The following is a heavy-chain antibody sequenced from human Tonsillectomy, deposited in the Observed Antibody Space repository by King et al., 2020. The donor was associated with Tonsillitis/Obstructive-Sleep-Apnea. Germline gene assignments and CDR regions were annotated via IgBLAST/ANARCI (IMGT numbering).Heavy chain of an antibody. CDR1: GFTFSSYE. V-gene: IGHV3-48*03. J-gene: IGHJ5*02. D-gene: IGHD2-8*01. CDR2: ISSSGSTI. Sequence: VQLVESGGGLVQPGGSLRLSCAASGFTFSSYEMNWVRQAPGKGLEWVSYISSSGSTIYYADSVKGRFTISRDNAKNSLYLQMNSLRAEDTAVYYCASPGVVMVYDIGNWFDPWGQGTLVTVSS. CDR3: ASPGVVMVYDIGNWFDP.